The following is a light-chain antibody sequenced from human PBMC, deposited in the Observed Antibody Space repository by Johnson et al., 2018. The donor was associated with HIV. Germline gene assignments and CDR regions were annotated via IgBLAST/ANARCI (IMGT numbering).Light chain of an antibody. V-gene: IGLV1-51*01. CDR3: GTWDSSLSASYV. CDR1: SSNIGNNY. J-gene: IGLJ1*01. Sequence: QSVLTQPPSVSAAPGQKVTISCSGSSSNIGNNYVSWYQHLPGTAPKLLIYDNNKRPSGIPDRFSGSKSGTSATLGITVLQTGDEADYYCGTWDSSLSASYVFGAGTKVTVL. CDR2: DNN.